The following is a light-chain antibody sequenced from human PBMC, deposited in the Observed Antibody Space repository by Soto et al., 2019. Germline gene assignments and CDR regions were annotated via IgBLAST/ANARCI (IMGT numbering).Light chain of an antibody. Sequence: EIVLTQSPGTLSLSPGERATLSCRASQSVSSGYLGWYQQKPGQAPRLLIYGASSRATGIPDRFSGSGSGTDFTLSISRLEPEDFAVYYCQQYGNSPWTFGQGTKVEIK. CDR3: QQYGNSPWT. CDR1: QSVSSGY. V-gene: IGKV3-20*01. CDR2: GAS. J-gene: IGKJ1*01.